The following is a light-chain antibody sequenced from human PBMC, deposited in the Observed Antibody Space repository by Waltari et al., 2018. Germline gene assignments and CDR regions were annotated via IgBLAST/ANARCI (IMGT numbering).Light chain of an antibody. CDR3: QSYDRSLNGHVV. CDR2: CNR. CDR1: SSNIGSTYD. Sequence: QSVLTQPPSVSGAPGQTVTISCTGSSSNIGSTYDVHWYQQLPGTAPKLLILCNRSRPSGVPDRFSGSKSGTSASLAITGLQAEDEADYYCQSYDRSLNGHVVFGGGTKVTVL. J-gene: IGLJ2*01. V-gene: IGLV1-40*01.